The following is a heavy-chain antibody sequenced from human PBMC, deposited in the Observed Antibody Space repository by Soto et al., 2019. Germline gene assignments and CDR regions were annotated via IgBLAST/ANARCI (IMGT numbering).Heavy chain of an antibody. CDR3: ARALGCRSTSCTLAY. V-gene: IGHV1-69*01. D-gene: IGHD2-2*01. Sequence: QVQLVQSGAEVKKPGSSVKVSCKASGGTFGSFAFSWVRQAPGQGLEWMGGIIPVSGAAHYAQKFQGRVTITADESTSTDYMELSSLRSQDTAVYYCARALGCRSTSCTLAYWGQGTRVIVSS. CDR1: GGTFGSFA. J-gene: IGHJ4*02. CDR2: IIPVSGAA.